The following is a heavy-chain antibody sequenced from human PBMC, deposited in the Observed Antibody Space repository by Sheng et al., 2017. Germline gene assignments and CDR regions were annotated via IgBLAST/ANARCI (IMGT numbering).Heavy chain of an antibody. CDR3: ARDLVQYDTSGYTNLAY. V-gene: IGHV1-18*01. Sequence: QVQLVQSGAEVKKPGASVKVSCKASGYTFTSYGISWVRQAPGQGLEWIGWISIHNGRTDYAQNLQGRVAMTTDTSTSTAYMELRSLRSDDTAVYYCARDLVQYDTSGYTNLAYWDQGTLITVSS. D-gene: IGHD3-22*01. CDR2: ISIHNGRT. CDR1: GYTFTSYG. J-gene: IGHJ4*02.